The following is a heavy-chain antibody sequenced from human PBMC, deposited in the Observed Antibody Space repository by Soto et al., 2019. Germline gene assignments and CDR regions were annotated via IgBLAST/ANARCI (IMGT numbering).Heavy chain of an antibody. J-gene: IGHJ4*02. Sequence: QVQLVQSGAEVKKPGASLRVSCKASGYTFTTYDINWVRQTPGQGLEWMGWESPHSGSTGFAQKFQGRLTMTTNTTITTAYMDLISLRSDDSAVYFCARGGYSSSWEFDFWGQGTLVTVS. CDR1: GYTFTTYD. CDR3: ARGGYSSSWEFDF. V-gene: IGHV1-8*01. D-gene: IGHD6-6*01. CDR2: ESPHSGST.